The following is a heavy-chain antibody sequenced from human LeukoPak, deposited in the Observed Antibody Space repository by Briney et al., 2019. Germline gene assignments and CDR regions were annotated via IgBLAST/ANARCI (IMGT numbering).Heavy chain of an antibody. V-gene: IGHV3-23*01. Sequence: GGSLRLSCAASGFTFSSYAMSWVRQAPGKGLEWVSGMSGNGGTTYYADSVKGRFTISRDNSKNTLYLQMNSLRAEDTAVYYCARDEGGGATWIGYWGQGTLVTVSS. CDR2: MSGNGGTT. J-gene: IGHJ4*02. D-gene: IGHD1-26*01. CDR1: GFTFSSYA. CDR3: ARDEGGGATWIGY.